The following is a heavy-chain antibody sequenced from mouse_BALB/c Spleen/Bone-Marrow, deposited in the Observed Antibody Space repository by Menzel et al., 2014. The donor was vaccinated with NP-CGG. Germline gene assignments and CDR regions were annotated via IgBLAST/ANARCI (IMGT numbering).Heavy chain of an antibody. CDR1: GFTFSSYG. Sequence: EVKVVESGGGLVQPGGSLKLSCAASGFTFSSYGMSWVRQTPDKRLELVATINSNGGSTYYPDSVEGRFTISRDNAKNTLYLQMSSLKSEDTAMYYCARDMITTRGFAYWGQGTLVTVSA. CDR2: INSNGGST. V-gene: IGHV5-6-3*01. D-gene: IGHD2-4*01. CDR3: ARDMITTRGFAY. J-gene: IGHJ3*01.